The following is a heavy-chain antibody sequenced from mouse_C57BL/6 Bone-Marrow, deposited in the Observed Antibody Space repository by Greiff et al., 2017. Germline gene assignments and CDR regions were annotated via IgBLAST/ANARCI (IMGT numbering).Heavy chain of an antibody. D-gene: IGHD2-4*01. CDR1: GYSFTSYY. CDR3: ARYSDYEGYWYFDV. Sequence: DVKLQESGPGLAKPSQTLSLTCSVTGYSFTSYYWNWIRKFPGNKLEYMGYISYSGSTYYNPSLKSRISITRDTSKNQYYLQLHSVTTEDTATYYCARYSDYEGYWYFDVWGTGTTVTVSS. CDR2: ISYSGST. V-gene: IGHV3-8*01. J-gene: IGHJ1*03.